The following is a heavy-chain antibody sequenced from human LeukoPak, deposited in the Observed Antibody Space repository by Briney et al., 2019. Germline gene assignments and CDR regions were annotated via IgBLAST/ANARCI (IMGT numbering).Heavy chain of an antibody. V-gene: IGHV3-53*01. Sequence: TGGSLRLYCAASGFTVSSNYMSWVRQAPGKGLEWVSVIYSGGSTYYADSVKGRFTISRDNSKNTLYLQMNSLRAEDTAVYYCARGPTVVKGSLDYWGQGTLVTVSS. CDR2: IYSGGST. CDR1: GFTVSSNY. D-gene: IGHD4-23*01. CDR3: ARGPTVVKGSLDY. J-gene: IGHJ4*02.